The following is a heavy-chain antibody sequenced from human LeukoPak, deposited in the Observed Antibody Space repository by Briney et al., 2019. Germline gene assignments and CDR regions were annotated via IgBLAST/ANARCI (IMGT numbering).Heavy chain of an antibody. CDR3: AKAEGSSGHTRLFDY. CDR2: ISGSGGST. V-gene: IGHV3-23*01. Sequence: GGSLRLSCAASGFTFSSYAMSWVRQAPGKGLEWVSAISGSGGSTYYADSVKGRFTISRDNSKNTLYLQMNSLRAEDTAVYYCAKAEGSSGHTRLFDYWGQGTLVTVSS. CDR1: GFTFSSYA. J-gene: IGHJ4*02. D-gene: IGHD3-22*01.